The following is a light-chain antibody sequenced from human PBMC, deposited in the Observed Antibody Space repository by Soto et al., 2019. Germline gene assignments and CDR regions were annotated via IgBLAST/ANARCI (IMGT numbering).Light chain of an antibody. CDR1: SSDVGSYNL. V-gene: IGLV2-23*01. Sequence: QSALTQPASVSGSPGQSITISCTGTSSDVGSYNLVSWYQQHPGKAPKLMIYEGSKRPSGVSNRFSGSKSGNTASLTISGLQAEDEADYYCCSYAGSSLPNYVFGTGTRSPS. CDR3: CSYAGSSLPNYV. J-gene: IGLJ1*01. CDR2: EGS.